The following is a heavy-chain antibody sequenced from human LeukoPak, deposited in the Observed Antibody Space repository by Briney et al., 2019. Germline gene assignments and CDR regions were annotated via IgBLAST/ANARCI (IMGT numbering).Heavy chain of an antibody. CDR3: AKDRAIDTSGYAFDI. CDR2: ISGSGGRA. Sequence: GGSLRLSCAASRFTFSSYAMSWVGQAPGKGLEWVSAISGSGGRAYYADSVKGRFTISRDNSKNTLSLQMNSLRAEDTAVYYCAKDRAIDTSGYAFDIWGQGTMVTVSS. V-gene: IGHV3-23*01. CDR1: RFTFSSYA. J-gene: IGHJ3*02. D-gene: IGHD6-19*01.